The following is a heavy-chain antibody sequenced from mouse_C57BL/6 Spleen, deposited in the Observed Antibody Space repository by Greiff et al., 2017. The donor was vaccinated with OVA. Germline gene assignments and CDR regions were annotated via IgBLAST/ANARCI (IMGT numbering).Heavy chain of an antibody. CDR1: GYTFTSYW. CDR3: ARRIGDYYAMDY. V-gene: IGHV1-59*01. CDR2: IDPSDSYT. D-gene: IGHD3-1*01. J-gene: IGHJ4*01. Sequence: VQLQQSGAELVRPGTSVKLSCKASGYTFTSYWMHWVKQRPGQGLEWIGVIDPSDSYTNYNQKFKGKATLTVDTSSSTAYMQLSSLTSEDSAVYYCARRIGDYYAMDYWGQGTSVTVSS.